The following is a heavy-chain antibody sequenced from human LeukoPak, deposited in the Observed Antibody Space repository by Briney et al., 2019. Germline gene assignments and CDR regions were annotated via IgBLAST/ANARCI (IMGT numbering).Heavy chain of an antibody. J-gene: IGHJ4*02. Sequence: GGSLRLSCAASGFTFSTYWMSWVRQAPGKGLEWVANIQQDGIKKYYVDSVEGRFTISRENAKNSLFLQMSSLRADNTAVYYCGRELDGSVDYWGQGTLVTVSS. V-gene: IGHV3-7*01. D-gene: IGHD3-10*01. CDR2: IQQDGIKK. CDR1: GFTFSTYW. CDR3: GRELDGSVDY.